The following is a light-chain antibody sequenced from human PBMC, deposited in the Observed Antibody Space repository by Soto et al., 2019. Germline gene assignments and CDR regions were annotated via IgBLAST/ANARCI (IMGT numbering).Light chain of an antibody. CDR1: QSVSSSF. V-gene: IGKV3-20*01. Sequence: ELVLTQSPGTLSLSPGERATLSCRASQSVSSSFLAWYQQKPGQAPRLLIYGASSRATGIPDRFSGSGSGTDFTLTISRLEPEDVVVYYCQQYGSSPLTFGGVTKVEIK. CDR2: GAS. J-gene: IGKJ4*02. CDR3: QQYGSSPLT.